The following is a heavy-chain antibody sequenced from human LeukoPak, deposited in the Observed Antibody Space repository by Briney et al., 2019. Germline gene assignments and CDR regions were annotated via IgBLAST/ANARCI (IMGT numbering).Heavy chain of an antibody. V-gene: IGHV4-59*01. CDR2: VYYDGTT. CDR3: ARRYYYHSSGYYYSYLDY. D-gene: IGHD3-22*01. J-gene: IGHJ4*02. Sequence: GSLRLSCVASTFTFSQSWMTWIRQAPGEGLEWIGYVYYDGTTNYNPSLKSRVTISIDTSNNQFSLNLRSVTAADTAIYYCARRYYYHSSGYYYSYLDYWGQGALVTVSS. CDR1: TFTFSQSW.